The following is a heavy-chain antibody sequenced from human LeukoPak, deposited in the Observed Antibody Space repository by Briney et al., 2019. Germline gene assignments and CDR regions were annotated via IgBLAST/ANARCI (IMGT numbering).Heavy chain of an antibody. CDR2: ISSSGTYI. D-gene: IGHD4-11*01. CDR1: GFTFSAYA. Sequence: GGSLRLSCEASGFTFSAYAMTWVRQAPGKGLEWVSCISSSGTYIYYADSVKGRFTVSRDNAKNSLYLQMNSLRAEDTAVYYCARDPTTVRPPGWGQGTLVTVSS. J-gene: IGHJ4*02. V-gene: IGHV3-21*01. CDR3: ARDPTTVRPPG.